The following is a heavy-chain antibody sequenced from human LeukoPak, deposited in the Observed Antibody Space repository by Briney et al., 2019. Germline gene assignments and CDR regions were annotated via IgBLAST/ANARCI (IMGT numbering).Heavy chain of an antibody. CDR1: GGSISSYY. Sequence: PSETLSLTCTVSGGSISSYYWSWIRQPPGKGLEWIGYIYYSGSTNHNPSLKSRVTISVDTSKNQFSLKLSSVTAADTAVYYCAREVGGYFDYWGQGTLVTVSS. J-gene: IGHJ4*02. CDR3: AREVGGYFDY. CDR2: IYYSGST. D-gene: IGHD3-10*01. V-gene: IGHV4-59*01.